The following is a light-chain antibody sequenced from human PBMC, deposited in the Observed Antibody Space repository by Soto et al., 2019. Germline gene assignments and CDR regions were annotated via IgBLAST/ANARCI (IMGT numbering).Light chain of an antibody. J-gene: IGLJ2*01. CDR3: SSYTSSFVV. V-gene: IGLV2-14*01. CDR1: SSDVGGYNY. Sequence: QSVLTQPASVSGSPGQSITISCTGTSSDVGGYNYVSWYQQHPGKAPKLMIHEVSNRPSGVSNRFSGSKSGNTASLTISGLQAEDEADYYCSSYTSSFVVFGGGTKVTVL. CDR2: EVS.